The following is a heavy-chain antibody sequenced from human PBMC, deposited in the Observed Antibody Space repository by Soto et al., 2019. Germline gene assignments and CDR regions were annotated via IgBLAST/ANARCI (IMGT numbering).Heavy chain of an antibody. Sequence: QVQLVQSGAEVKKPGSSVKVSCKASGGTFSSYAISWVRQAPGQGLEWMGGIIPMCGTANYAQKFQGRVTITADESTSTAYMELSSLRSDDTAVYYCARDLRLGDTAMVTGDYWGQGTLVTVSS. D-gene: IGHD5-18*01. V-gene: IGHV1-69*01. CDR3: ARDLRLGDTAMVTGDY. J-gene: IGHJ4*02. CDR2: IIPMCGTA. CDR1: GGTFSSYA.